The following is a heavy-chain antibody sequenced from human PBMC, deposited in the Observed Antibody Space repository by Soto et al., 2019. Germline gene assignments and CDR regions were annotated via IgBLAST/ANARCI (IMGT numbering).Heavy chain of an antibody. CDR2: IIPIFGTA. J-gene: IGHJ4*02. CDR1: GGTFGSYA. D-gene: IGHD3-3*01. V-gene: IGHV1-69*13. Sequence: ASVKVSCKASGGTFGSYAISWVRQAPGQGLEWMGGIIPIFGTANYAQKFQGRVTITADESTSTAYMELSSLRSEDTAVYYCARSGITIFGVVIMAQDYWGQGTLVTVSS. CDR3: ARSGITIFGVVIMAQDY.